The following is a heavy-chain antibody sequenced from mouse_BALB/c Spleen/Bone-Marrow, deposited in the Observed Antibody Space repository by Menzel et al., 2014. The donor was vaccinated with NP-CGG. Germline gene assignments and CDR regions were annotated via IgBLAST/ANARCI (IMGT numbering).Heavy chain of an antibody. CDR2: IDPFNGGT. CDR3: AXXGDDYDHFNAMDY. J-gene: IGHJ4*01. CDR1: GYSFTDYN. Sequence: VHLQQPGPELVKPGVSVKVSCKASGYSFTDYNMYWVKQSHGKSLEWIGYIDPFNGGTAYNQRFKDKATLTIDRSSSTAFMHLNSLTSEDSAVYYCAXXGDDYDHFNAMDYWGQGTSVTVSS. D-gene: IGHD2-4*01. V-gene: IGHV1S135*01.